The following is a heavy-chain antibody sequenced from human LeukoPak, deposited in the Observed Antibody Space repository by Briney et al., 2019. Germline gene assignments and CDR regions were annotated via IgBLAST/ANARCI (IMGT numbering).Heavy chain of an antibody. D-gene: IGHD3-22*01. Sequence: PSETLSLTCTVSGGSISSDYWSWIRQSPGKGLEWIGYIYYSGTTSYNPSLKSRVTISLDTSKNQFSLKLSSVTAADTAVYYCAGHVNSSVYPSSFDSWGQEPLVP. CDR2: IYYSGTT. V-gene: IGHV4-59*08. CDR1: GGSISSDY. CDR3: AGHVNSSVYPSSFDS. J-gene: IGHJ4*02.